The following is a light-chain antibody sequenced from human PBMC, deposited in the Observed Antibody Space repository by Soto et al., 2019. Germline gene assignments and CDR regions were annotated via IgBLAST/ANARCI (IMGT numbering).Light chain of an antibody. Sequence: EVVMTQSPATLSVSPGERATLSCRASETVATNLAWYQQKPGQAPRLLISGASTRASGIPDRFSGSGSGTDFTLTISRLEPEDFAVYYCQQYRTSPPTWTFGQGTKVDIK. J-gene: IGKJ1*01. CDR2: GAS. CDR1: ETVATN. V-gene: IGKV3D-15*01. CDR3: QQYRTSPPTWT.